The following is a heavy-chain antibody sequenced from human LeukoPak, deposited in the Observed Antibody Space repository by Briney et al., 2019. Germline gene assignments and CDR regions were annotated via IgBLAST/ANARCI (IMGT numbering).Heavy chain of an antibody. CDR1: GFTFSSYE. Sequence: GGSLRLSCAASGFTFSSYEMNWVRQAPGKGLEWVSYISSSSSGIYYADSVKGRFTISRDNAKNSLYLQMNSLRAEDTAAYYCAREGYYDRSGYYYAIDYWGQGTLVTVSS. D-gene: IGHD3-22*01. CDR3: AREGYYDRSGYYYAIDY. CDR2: ISSSSSGI. J-gene: IGHJ4*02. V-gene: IGHV3-48*03.